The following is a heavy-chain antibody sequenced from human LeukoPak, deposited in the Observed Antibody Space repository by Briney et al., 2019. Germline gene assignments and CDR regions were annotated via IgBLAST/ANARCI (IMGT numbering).Heavy chain of an antibody. CDR3: ARDWGPPDYGDYGSFDY. CDR1: GGSISTSSYS. J-gene: IGHJ4*02. D-gene: IGHD4-17*01. V-gene: IGHV4-39*07. CDR2: IYYTGST. Sequence: SGTLSLTCTVSGGSISTSSYSWGWIRQPPGKGPEWIGTIYYTGSTNYNPSLKSRVTVSVDTSKNQFSLKLNSVTAADTALYYCARDWGPPDYGDYGSFDYWGQGTLVTVSS.